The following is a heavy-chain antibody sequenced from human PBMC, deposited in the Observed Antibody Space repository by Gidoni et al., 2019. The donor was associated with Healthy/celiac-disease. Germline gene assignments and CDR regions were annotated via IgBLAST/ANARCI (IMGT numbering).Heavy chain of an antibody. CDR3: ARDRVTMVQGPYYFDY. D-gene: IGHD3-10*01. CDR1: GFTFSSYS. Sequence: EVQLVESGGGLVQPGGSLRLSCAASGFTFSSYSMNWVRQAPGKGLEWVSYISRSSSTIYYADSVKGRFTISRDNAKNSLYLQMNSLRAEDTAVYYCARDRVTMVQGPYYFDYWGQGTLVTVSS. J-gene: IGHJ4*02. CDR2: ISRSSSTI. V-gene: IGHV3-48*01.